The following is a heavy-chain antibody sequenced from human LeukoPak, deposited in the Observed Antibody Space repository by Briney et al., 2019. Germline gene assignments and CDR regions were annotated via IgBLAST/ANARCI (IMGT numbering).Heavy chain of an antibody. D-gene: IGHD2-15*01. CDR1: GFXFSNYW. J-gene: IGHJ4*02. V-gene: IGHV3-74*01. CDR2: INGDGSSP. CDR3: ARETSGSFPY. Sequence: GGSLRLSCTASGFXFSNYWIQWVRQVPGKGLVWVSRINGDGSSPSYADSVKGRFTISRDNSKNTLYLQMNNLSAEDTAVYYCARETSGSFPYWGQGTLVTVSS.